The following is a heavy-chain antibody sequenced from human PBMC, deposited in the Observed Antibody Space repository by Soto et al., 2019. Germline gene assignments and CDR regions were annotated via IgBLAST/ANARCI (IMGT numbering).Heavy chain of an antibody. CDR1: GGSINSTSNY. V-gene: IGHV4-39*07. Sequence: SETLSLTCTVSGGSINSTSNYWGWICQPPGKGLEWIGSIYYSGSTYYNPSLKSRVTISVDTSKKQFSLKLSSVTAADTAVYYCARDEDYSWFDPWGQGTLVTVS. CDR3: ARDEDYSWFDP. CDR2: IYYSGST. J-gene: IGHJ5*02.